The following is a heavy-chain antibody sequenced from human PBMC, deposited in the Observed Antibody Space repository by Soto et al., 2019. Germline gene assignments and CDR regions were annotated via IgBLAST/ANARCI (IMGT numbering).Heavy chain of an antibody. J-gene: IGHJ4*02. D-gene: IGHD2-2*02. CDR3: ARDHVPATAIPDY. V-gene: IGHV1-18*01. CDR1: GDGFTSSA. Sequence: GVPVEASWEEPGDGFTSSARRWAQQAPGQGLEWMGWISAYNGNRNYAQKIQGRVTMTTDTSTSTAYMELRSLRSDDTAVYYCARDHVPATAIPDYWGQGTLVTVSS. CDR2: ISAYNGNR.